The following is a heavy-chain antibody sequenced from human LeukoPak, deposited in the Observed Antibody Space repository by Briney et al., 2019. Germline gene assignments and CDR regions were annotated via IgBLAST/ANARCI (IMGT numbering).Heavy chain of an antibody. Sequence: GGSLRLSCAASGFTFRSYGMPWVRQAPGKGLEWVAVISYDGSNQYYTDSVKGRFTISRDNSKNTLYLQMNSLRPEDTAEYYCAKGYDLWSGYSDFWGQGTLVTVSP. V-gene: IGHV3-30*18. CDR3: AKGYDLWSGYSDF. D-gene: IGHD3-3*01. J-gene: IGHJ4*02. CDR2: ISYDGSNQ. CDR1: GFTFRSYG.